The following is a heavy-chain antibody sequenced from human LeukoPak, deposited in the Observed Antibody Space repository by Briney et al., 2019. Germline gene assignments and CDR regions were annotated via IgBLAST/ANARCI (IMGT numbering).Heavy chain of an antibody. Sequence: GASVKVSCKASGYTFTSYGISWVRQAPGQGLEWMGWISAYNGNTNYAQKLQGRVTMTTDTSTSTAYMELRSLRSDDTAVYYCAKANREYYYYMDVWGKGTTVNVSS. D-gene: IGHD2-8*01. J-gene: IGHJ6*03. CDR3: AKANREYYYYMDV. V-gene: IGHV1-18*01. CDR2: ISAYNGNT. CDR1: GYTFTSYG.